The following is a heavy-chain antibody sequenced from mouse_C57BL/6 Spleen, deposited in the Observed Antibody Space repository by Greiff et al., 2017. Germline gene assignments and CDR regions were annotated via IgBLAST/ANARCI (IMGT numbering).Heavy chain of an antibody. CDR2: INYDGSST. J-gene: IGHJ1*03. Sequence: EVMLVESEGGLVQPGSSMKLSCTASGFTFSDYYMAWVRQVPEKGLEWVANINYDGSSTYYLASLQSRFIISRDNAKNILYLQMSSLKSEDTATXYCAREGFATVVTPCWYFDVWGTGTTVTVSS. CDR3: AREGFATVVTPCWYFDV. D-gene: IGHD1-1*01. V-gene: IGHV5-16*01. CDR1: GFTFSDYY.